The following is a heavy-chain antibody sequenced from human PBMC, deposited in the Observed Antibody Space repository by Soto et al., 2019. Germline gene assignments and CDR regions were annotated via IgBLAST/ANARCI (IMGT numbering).Heavy chain of an antibody. CDR1: GGSFSGYY. CDR2: INHSGST. J-gene: IGHJ4*02. V-gene: IGHV4-34*01. CDR3: ARGLVPHRSYDYIWGSYRYTGRYFDY. Sequence: PSETLSLTCAVYGGSFSGYYWSWIRQPPGKGLEWIGEINHSGSTNYNPSLKSRVTISVDTSKNQFSLKLSSVTAADTAVYYCARGLVPHRSYDYIWGSYRYTGRYFDYWGQGTLVTVSS. D-gene: IGHD3-16*02.